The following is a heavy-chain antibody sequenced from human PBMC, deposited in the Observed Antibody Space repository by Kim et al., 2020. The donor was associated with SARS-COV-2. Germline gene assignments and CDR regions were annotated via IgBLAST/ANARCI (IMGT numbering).Heavy chain of an antibody. Sequence: GGSLRLSCAASGFTFNSYAMSWVRQAPGKGLEWLSTISGSGATTYYADSVEGRFTISRDDSKNTVFLQMNSLRVEDTAVYFCAKGSRYGYGGDFPHFDHWGRGTLVSVSS. D-gene: IGHD5-18*01. CDR3: AKGSRYGYGGDFPHFDH. V-gene: IGHV3-23*01. CDR2: ISGSGATT. J-gene: IGHJ4*02. CDR1: GFTFNSYA.